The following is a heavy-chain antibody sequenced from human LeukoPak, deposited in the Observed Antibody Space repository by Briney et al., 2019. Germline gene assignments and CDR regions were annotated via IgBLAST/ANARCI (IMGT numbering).Heavy chain of an antibody. Sequence: SETLSLTCTVSGGSISSYYWSWIRQPPGKGLEWIGYIYYSGSTNYNPSLKSRVTTSVDTSKNEFSLNLSSVTAADTAVYYCARAGTNLGDYDYWGQGTLVTVSS. D-gene: IGHD4-17*01. V-gene: IGHV4-59*08. CDR2: IYYSGST. J-gene: IGHJ4*02. CDR1: GGSISSYY. CDR3: ARAGTNLGDYDY.